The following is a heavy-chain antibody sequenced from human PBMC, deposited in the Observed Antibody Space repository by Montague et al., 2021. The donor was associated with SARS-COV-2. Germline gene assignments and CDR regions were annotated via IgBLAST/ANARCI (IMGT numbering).Heavy chain of an antibody. J-gene: IGHJ6*03. V-gene: IGHV4-39*01. CDR3: ASSYYYGSGTYVYNYYMDV. CDR1: GGSVSGSPYY. CDR2: ISYSGRT. Sequence: SETLSLTCTVSGGSVSGSPYYWGWIRQPPGRGLEWVGSISYSGRTYFSPSLKSRLTISVDSSENQFSLRLSSVTAADTAVYYCASSYYYGSGTYVYNYYMDVWGKGTTVTVSS. D-gene: IGHD3-10*01.